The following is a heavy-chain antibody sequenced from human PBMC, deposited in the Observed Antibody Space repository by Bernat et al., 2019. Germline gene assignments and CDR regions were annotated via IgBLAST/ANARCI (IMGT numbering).Heavy chain of an antibody. CDR2: ISYDGSNK. D-gene: IGHD1-20*01. Sequence: QVQLVESGGGVVQPGRSLRLSCAASGFTFSSYAMHWVRQAPGKGLEWVAVISYDGSNKYYADSAKGRFTISRDNSKNTLYLQMNSLRAEDTAVYYCAGSITYYFDYWGQGTLVTVSS. J-gene: IGHJ4*02. CDR3: AGSITYYFDY. V-gene: IGHV3-30-3*01. CDR1: GFTFSSYA.